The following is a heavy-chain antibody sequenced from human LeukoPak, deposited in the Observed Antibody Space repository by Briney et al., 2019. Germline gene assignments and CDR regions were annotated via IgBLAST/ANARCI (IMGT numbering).Heavy chain of an antibody. Sequence: GSVKVSCKASGYTFTSYGISWVRQAPGQGLEWMGWISAYNGNTNYAQKLQGRVTMTTDTSTSTAYMELRSLRSDDTAVYYCARPTYGDYVGYYFDYWGQGTLVTVSS. V-gene: IGHV1-18*01. J-gene: IGHJ4*02. CDR2: ISAYNGNT. CDR1: GYTFTSYG. CDR3: ARPTYGDYVGYYFDY. D-gene: IGHD4-17*01.